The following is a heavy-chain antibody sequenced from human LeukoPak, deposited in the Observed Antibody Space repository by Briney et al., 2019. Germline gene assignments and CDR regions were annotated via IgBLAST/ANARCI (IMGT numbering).Heavy chain of an antibody. Sequence: GGSLTLFCAASGLTFSIYWVRWARQAPGEGLEWVANIKHDGSEKYYVASVKGRFTISRDNAKKSLDLQMHSLRAEDTAVYYCARIIEGEQLALDCWGQGTLVTVSS. J-gene: IGHJ4*02. CDR3: ARIIEGEQLALDC. D-gene: IGHD6-13*01. CDR2: IKHDGSEK. V-gene: IGHV3-7*04. CDR1: GLTFSIYW.